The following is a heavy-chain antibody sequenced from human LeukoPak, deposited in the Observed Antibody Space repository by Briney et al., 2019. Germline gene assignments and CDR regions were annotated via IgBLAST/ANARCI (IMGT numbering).Heavy chain of an antibody. J-gene: IGHJ3*02. CDR1: GGSFSGYY. V-gene: IGHV4-34*01. CDR3: ARGIYYDSSGPGAFDI. D-gene: IGHD3-22*01. CDR2: INHSGST. Sequence: KPSETLSLTCAVYGGSFSGYYWSWIRQPPGKGLEWIGEINHSGSTNYNPSLKSRVTISVDTSQNQFSLKLSSVTAADTAVYYCARGIYYDSSGPGAFDIWGQGTMVTVSS.